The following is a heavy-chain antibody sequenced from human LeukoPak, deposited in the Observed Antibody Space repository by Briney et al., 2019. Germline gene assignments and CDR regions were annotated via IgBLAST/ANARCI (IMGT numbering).Heavy chain of an antibody. CDR2: ISGSGGST. Sequence: GGSLRLSCAASGFTFSSYAMSWVRQAPGKGLEWVSAISGSGGSTYNADSVKGRFTISRDNSKNTLYLQMNSLRAEDTAVYYCARDRLGELSSYFDYWGQGTLVTVSS. D-gene: IGHD3-16*02. J-gene: IGHJ4*02. CDR1: GFTFSSYA. V-gene: IGHV3-23*01. CDR3: ARDRLGELSSYFDY.